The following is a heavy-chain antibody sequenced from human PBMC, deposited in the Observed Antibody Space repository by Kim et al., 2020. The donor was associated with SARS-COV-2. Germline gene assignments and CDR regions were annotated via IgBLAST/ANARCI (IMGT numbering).Heavy chain of an antibody. Sequence: LSLTCAASGFTFDDYAMHWVRQAPGKGLEWVSGISWNSGSIGYADSVKGRFTISRDNAKNSLYLQMNSLRAEDTALYYCAKGGRGRITMMLAQHWGQGTLVTVSS. CDR1: GFTFDDYA. V-gene: IGHV3-9*01. CDR2: ISWNSGSI. D-gene: IGHD3-22*01. CDR3: AKGGRGRITMMLAQH. J-gene: IGHJ1*01.